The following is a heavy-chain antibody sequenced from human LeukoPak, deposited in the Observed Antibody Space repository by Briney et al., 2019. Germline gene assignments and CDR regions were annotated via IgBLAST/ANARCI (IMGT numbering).Heavy chain of an antibody. J-gene: IGHJ4*02. CDR1: GFTVSSNF. V-gene: IGHV3-53*04. CDR3: ARAPPYYYDSSGSIIEGY. Sequence: GGSLRLSRAASGFTVSSNFMSWVRPAPGEGLGWVSVIYSGGSTYYAESVKGRFTISRHNSKNTLYLQMNSLRAEDTAVYYCARAPPYYYDSSGSIIEGYSGQGTLVTVSS. D-gene: IGHD3-22*01. CDR2: IYSGGST.